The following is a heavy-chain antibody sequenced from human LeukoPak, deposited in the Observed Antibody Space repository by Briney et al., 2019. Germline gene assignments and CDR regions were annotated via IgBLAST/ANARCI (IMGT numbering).Heavy chain of an antibody. J-gene: IGHJ4*02. CDR1: GGSFSGYY. Sequence: SETLSLTCAVYGGSFSGYYWSWIRQPPGKGLEWIGEINHSGSTNYNPSLKSRVTISVDTSKNQFSLKLSSVTAADTAVYYCTRPYYYDSSGSPDYWGQGTLVTVSS. CDR2: INHSGST. D-gene: IGHD3-22*01. CDR3: TRPYYYDSSGSPDY. V-gene: IGHV4-34*01.